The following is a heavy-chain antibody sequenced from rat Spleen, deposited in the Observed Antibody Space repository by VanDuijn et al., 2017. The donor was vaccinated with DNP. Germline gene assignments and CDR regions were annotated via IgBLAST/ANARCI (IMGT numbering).Heavy chain of an antibody. CDR1: GFTFSAYY. CDR3: ARPKTNWELDFDY. CDR2: IGSAAYAP. D-gene: IGHD5-1*01. Sequence: EVQLVESGGGLVQPGRSLKLSCAASGFTFSAYYMAWVRQAPAKGLEWVAYIGSAAYAPYYGDSVKGRFTISRDNAKSTLYLQMDSLRSEDTATYYCARPKTNWELDFDYWGQGTMVTVSS. V-gene: IGHV5-22*01. J-gene: IGHJ1*01.